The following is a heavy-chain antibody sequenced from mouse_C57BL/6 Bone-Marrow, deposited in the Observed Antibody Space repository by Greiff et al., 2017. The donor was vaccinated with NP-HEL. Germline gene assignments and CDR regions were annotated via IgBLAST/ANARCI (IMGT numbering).Heavy chain of an antibody. D-gene: IGHD1-1*01. J-gene: IGHJ1*03. CDR2: IWWDDAK. V-gene: IGHV8-8*01. CDR3: AREYYGSSYWYVDV. Sequence: QVTLKVSGPGILQPSQTLSLTCSFSGFSLSTFGMGVGWIRQPSGKGLEWLAHIWWDDAKYYNPALKSRLTISKDTSKNRVFLKIANVDTADTATYYCAREYYGSSYWYVDVWGTGTTVTVSS. CDR1: GFSLSTFGMG.